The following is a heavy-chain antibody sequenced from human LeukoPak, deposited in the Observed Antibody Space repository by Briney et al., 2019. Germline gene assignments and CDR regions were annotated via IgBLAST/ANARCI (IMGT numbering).Heavy chain of an antibody. CDR3: ARSPRRGYDSIRWFDP. Sequence: SVTVSFKASGGTFSSYAISWVRQAPGQGLEWMGRIIPILGIANYAQKFQGRVTITADKSTSTAYMELSSLRSEDTAVYYCARSPRRGYDSIRWFDPWGQGTLVTVSS. J-gene: IGHJ5*02. V-gene: IGHV1-69*04. D-gene: IGHD5-12*01. CDR2: IIPILGIA. CDR1: GGTFSSYA.